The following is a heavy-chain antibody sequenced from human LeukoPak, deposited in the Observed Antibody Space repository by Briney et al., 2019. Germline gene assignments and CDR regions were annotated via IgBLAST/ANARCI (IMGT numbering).Heavy chain of an antibody. CDR3: ARRYEGGYSLFDY. Sequence: PSETLSLICTVSGGSLRSYYWNWIRQPPGKGLEWIGYISYSGSTNYNPSLRSRVTISVDTSKNQFSLKLSSVTAADTAVYYCARRYEGGYSLFDYWGQGTLVTVSS. CDR1: GGSLRSYY. D-gene: IGHD5-12*01. CDR2: ISYSGST. V-gene: IGHV4-59*08. J-gene: IGHJ4*02.